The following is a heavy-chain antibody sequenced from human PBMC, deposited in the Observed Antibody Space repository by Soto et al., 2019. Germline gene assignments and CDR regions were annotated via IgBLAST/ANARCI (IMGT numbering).Heavy chain of an antibody. CDR1: GGTFSSYA. CDR2: SIPIFGTA. CDR3: ARPPLPGVGKYAMDV. J-gene: IGHJ6*02. Sequence: SVKVSCKASGGTFSSYAISWVRQAPGQGLEWMGGSIPIFGTANYAQKFQGRVTITADESTSTAYMELSSLRSADTAVYYCARPPLPGVGKYAMDVWGQGTTVTVSS. V-gene: IGHV1-69*13. D-gene: IGHD3-10*01.